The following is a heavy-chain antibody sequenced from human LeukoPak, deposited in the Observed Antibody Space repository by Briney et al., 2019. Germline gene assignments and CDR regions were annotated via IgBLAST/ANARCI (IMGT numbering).Heavy chain of an antibody. Sequence: GGSLRLSCAASGFIFNSYGMHWVRQAPGKGLEWVAVIWYDGSKKYYADSVKGRFTISRDNSKNTLYLQMNSLRAEDTAVYYCAKEWYSGYASGDYYSYYMDVWGKGTTVTVSS. J-gene: IGHJ6*03. V-gene: IGHV3-33*06. CDR2: IWYDGSKK. CDR1: GFIFNSYG. D-gene: IGHD5-12*01. CDR3: AKEWYSGYASGDYYSYYMDV.